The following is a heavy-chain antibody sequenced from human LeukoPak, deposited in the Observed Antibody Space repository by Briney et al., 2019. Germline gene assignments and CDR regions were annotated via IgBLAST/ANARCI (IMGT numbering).Heavy chain of an antibody. CDR3: ARVGIVGATSPFDY. CDR2: IYYSGST. CDR1: GGSVSSGSYY. Sequence: PSETPSLTCTVSGGSVSSGSYYWRWIRQPPGKGLEWIGYIYYSGSTNYNPSLKSRVTISVDTSKNQFSLKLSSVTAADTAVYYCARVGIVGATSPFDYWGQGTLVTVSS. D-gene: IGHD1-26*01. J-gene: IGHJ4*02. V-gene: IGHV4-61*01.